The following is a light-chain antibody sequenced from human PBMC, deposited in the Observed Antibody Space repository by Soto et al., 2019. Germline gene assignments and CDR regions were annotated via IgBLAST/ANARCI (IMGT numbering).Light chain of an antibody. CDR2: EVT. V-gene: IGLV2-14*01. Sequence: QSALTQPASVSGSPGQSITISCTGTSSDIGGYNYVSWYQHHPGKAPKLMIYEVTNRPSGVSDRFSGSKSGSTASLTISGLQAEDEADYYCTSYTNSDTWVFGGGTKLTVL. CDR1: SSDIGGYNY. CDR3: TSYTNSDTWV. J-gene: IGLJ3*02.